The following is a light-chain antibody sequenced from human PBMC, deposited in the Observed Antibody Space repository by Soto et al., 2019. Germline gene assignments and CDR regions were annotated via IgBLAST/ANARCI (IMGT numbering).Light chain of an antibody. CDR1: QSISSW. V-gene: IGKV1-5*01. CDR3: QQYNTYLWT. CDR2: DAS. J-gene: IGKJ1*01. Sequence: NLMSQSPSTLSASVQVKVTITSRASQSISSWLAWYQQKPGKAPKLLIYDASILESGVPSRFSGSGSGTEFTLTISSLQPDDFATYYCQQYNTYLWTFGQGTKVDIK.